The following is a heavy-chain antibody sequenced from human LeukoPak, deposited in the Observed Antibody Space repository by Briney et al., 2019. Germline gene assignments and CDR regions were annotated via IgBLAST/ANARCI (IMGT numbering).Heavy chain of an antibody. CDR2: ISYDGSKK. Sequence: PGGSLRLSCAASGFTFDSYGMHWVRQAPGKGLEWVAIISYDGSKKYYGDSVKGRFTISRDNSKNTLYLQMNSLRAEDTAVYYCAKAYYGSGSPLDWFDPWGQGTLVTVSS. V-gene: IGHV3-30*18. J-gene: IGHJ5*02. CDR3: AKAYYGSGSPLDWFDP. D-gene: IGHD3-10*01. CDR1: GFTFDSYG.